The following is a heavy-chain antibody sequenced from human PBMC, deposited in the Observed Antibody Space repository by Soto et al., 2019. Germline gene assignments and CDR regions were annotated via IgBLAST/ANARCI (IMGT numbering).Heavy chain of an antibody. CDR3: AKDGCYFDY. Sequence: GGSLRLSCAASGFTFSSYGMHWVRQAPGKGLEWVAVISYDGSNKYYADSVKGRFTISRDNSKNTLYLQMNSLRAEDTAVYYCAKDGCYFDYWGQGTLVTVSS. CDR2: ISYDGSNK. V-gene: IGHV3-30*18. CDR1: GFTFSSYG. J-gene: IGHJ4*02.